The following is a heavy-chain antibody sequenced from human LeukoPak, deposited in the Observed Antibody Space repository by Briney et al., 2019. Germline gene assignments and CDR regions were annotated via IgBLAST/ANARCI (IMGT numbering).Heavy chain of an antibody. CDR1: GFTFSTYA. D-gene: IGHD1-1*01. V-gene: IGHV3-23*01. CDR3: ARANWVSNADAVW. CDR2: IRGGGDT. Sequence: GGSLRLSCAAYGFTFSTYAMSWVRRAPARGLEWVSSIRGGGDTFYADSVKGRFTLSRDDSRNTVYLQLNNLRVEDTAVYYCARANWVSNADAVWWGQGTLVTVSS. J-gene: IGHJ4*02.